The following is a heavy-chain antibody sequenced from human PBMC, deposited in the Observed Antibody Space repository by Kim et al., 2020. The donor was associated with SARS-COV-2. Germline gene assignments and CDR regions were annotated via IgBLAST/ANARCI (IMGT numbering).Heavy chain of an antibody. Sequence: ASVKVSCKASGYTFTSYAMNWVRQAPGQGLEWMGWINTNTGNPTYAQGFTGRFVFSLDTSVSTAYLQISRLKAEDTAVYYCARDPLYIDYGDYEFDYWGQGTLVTVSS. V-gene: IGHV7-4-1*02. J-gene: IGHJ4*02. D-gene: IGHD4-17*01. CDR1: GYTFTSYA. CDR2: INTNTGNP. CDR3: ARDPLYIDYGDYEFDY.